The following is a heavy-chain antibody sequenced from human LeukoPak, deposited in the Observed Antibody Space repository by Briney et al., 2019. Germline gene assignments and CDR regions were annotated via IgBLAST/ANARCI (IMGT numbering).Heavy chain of an antibody. Sequence: SVKVSCKASGYTITSYDINWVRQATGQGLEWMGRIIPIVDKANYAQKFQGRVMITADKSTSTAYMELSSLRSEDTAVYYCARPYVDTAIAGAFDIWGQGTMVTVSS. J-gene: IGHJ3*02. CDR2: IIPIVDKA. D-gene: IGHD5-18*01. V-gene: IGHV1-69*04. CDR1: GYTITSYD. CDR3: ARPYVDTAIAGAFDI.